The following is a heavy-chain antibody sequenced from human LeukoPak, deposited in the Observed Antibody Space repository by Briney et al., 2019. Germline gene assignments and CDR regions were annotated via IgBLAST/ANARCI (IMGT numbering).Heavy chain of an antibody. D-gene: IGHD3-16*01. V-gene: IGHV1-3*01. CDR2: INAGNGNT. Sequence: VASVKVSCKASGYTFTSYAMHWVRQAPGQRLEWMGWINAGNGNTKYSQKFQGRVTITRDTSASTAYMELSSLRSEDTAVYYCANGGGGNSPGNFDFWGQGTLVTVSS. CDR1: GYTFTSYA. J-gene: IGHJ4*02. CDR3: ANGGGGNSPGNFDF.